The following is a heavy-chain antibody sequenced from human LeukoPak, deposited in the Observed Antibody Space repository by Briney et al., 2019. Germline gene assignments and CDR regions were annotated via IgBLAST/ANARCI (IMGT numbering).Heavy chain of an antibody. CDR1: GFTFTTYS. CDR3: ARSGYSYGLRGSPYYMDV. V-gene: IGHV3-21*01. D-gene: IGHD5-18*01. Sequence: PGGSLRLSCEASGFTFTTYSMTWVRQAPGKGLEWVSIISSGSSAIFSADALKGRFTISRDDAKNLLYLQMNSLRAEDTAVYYCARSGYSYGLRGSPYYMDVWGKGTTVTVSS. CDR2: ISSGSSAI. J-gene: IGHJ6*03.